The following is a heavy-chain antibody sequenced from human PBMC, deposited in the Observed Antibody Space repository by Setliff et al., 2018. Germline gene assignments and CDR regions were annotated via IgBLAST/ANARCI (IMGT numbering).Heavy chain of an antibody. D-gene: IGHD3-22*01. J-gene: IGHJ6*03. Sequence: SVKVSCKASGGTFSSYGISWVRQAPGQGLEWLGGTIPNFGTTDYAQKFRGRVTIITDESTSTAFMQLSSLRSEDTAVYYCVREGVDSRSSTDYRYYMDVWGKGTTVTVSS. CDR2: TIPNFGTT. CDR1: GGTFSSYG. CDR3: VREGVDSRSSTDYRYYMDV. V-gene: IGHV1-69*05.